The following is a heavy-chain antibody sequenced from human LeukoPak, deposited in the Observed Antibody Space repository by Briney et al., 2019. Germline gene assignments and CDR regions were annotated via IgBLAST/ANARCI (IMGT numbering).Heavy chain of an antibody. CDR2: IYYSGST. CDR3: ARRGYSYGYPYYFGY. D-gene: IGHD5-18*01. CDR1: GGSISSNSYY. J-gene: IGHJ4*02. V-gene: IGHV4-39*01. Sequence: PSETLSLTCTVSGGSISSNSYYWGWIRQPPGKGLEWIGCIYYSGSTYYNPSLKSRVTISVDTSKNQFSLKLSSVTAADTAVYYCARRGYSYGYPYYFGYWGQGTLVTVSS.